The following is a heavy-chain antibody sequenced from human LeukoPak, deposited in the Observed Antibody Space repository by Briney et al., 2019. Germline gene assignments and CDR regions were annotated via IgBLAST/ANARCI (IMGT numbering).Heavy chain of an antibody. V-gene: IGHV1-18*01. CDR1: GYTFTSYG. D-gene: IGHD3-10*01. CDR2: ISAYNGNT. CDR3: AREPDAVATMVRGVLVY. J-gene: IGHJ4*02. Sequence: GASVKVSCKASGYTFTSYGISWVRQAPGQGLEWMGWISAYNGNTNYAQKLQGRVTMTTDTSTSTAYMELRSLRSDDTAVYYCAREPDAVATMVRGVLVYWGQGTLVTVSS.